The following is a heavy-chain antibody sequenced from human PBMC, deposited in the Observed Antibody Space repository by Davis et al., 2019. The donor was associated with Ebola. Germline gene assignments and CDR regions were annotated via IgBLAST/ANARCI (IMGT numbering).Heavy chain of an antibody. V-gene: IGHV1-8*03. Sequence: ASVKVSCKASGYTFTTYDINWVRQATGQGLEWMGWMNPNSGNTGYAQKFQGRVTITRNTSISTAYMELSSLRSEDTAVYYCVRVHYCYGMDVWGQGTTVTVSS. CDR1: GYTFTTYD. CDR3: VRVHYCYGMDV. J-gene: IGHJ6*02. CDR2: MNPNSGNT.